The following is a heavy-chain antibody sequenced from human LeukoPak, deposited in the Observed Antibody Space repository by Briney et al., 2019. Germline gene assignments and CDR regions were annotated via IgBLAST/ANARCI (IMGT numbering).Heavy chain of an antibody. V-gene: IGHV4-34*01. CDR1: GGSFSGYY. CDR2: IYYNGGT. J-gene: IGHJ4*02. D-gene: IGHD5-24*01. CDR3: ARLSAYNFPDY. Sequence: SETLSLTCAVYGGSFSGYYWSWIRQPPGMGLEWVGSIYYNGGTHNNPSLKSRVTISVDTSKSQFSLKLSSVTAADTAVYYCARLSAYNFPDYWGQGTLVTVSS.